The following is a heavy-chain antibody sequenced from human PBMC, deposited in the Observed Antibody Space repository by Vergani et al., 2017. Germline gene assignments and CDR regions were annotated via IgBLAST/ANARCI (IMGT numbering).Heavy chain of an antibody. CDR1: GFTFSDYY. Sequence: QVQLVESGGGLVKPGGSLRLSCAASGFTFSDYYMSWIRQAPGKGLEWVSYISSSSSYTNYADSVKGRFTISRDKAKNSLYLQMNSLRAEDTALYYCAKDADPEGGYYDYWGQGTLVTVSS. V-gene: IGHV3-11*05. J-gene: IGHJ4*02. CDR3: AKDADPEGGYYDY. D-gene: IGHD3-22*01. CDR2: ISSSSSYT.